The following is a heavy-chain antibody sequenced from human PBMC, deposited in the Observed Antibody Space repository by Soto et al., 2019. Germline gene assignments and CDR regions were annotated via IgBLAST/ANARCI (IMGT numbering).Heavy chain of an antibody. CDR2: IYYSGST. D-gene: IGHD3-22*01. J-gene: IGHJ4*02. V-gene: IGHV4-59*01. Sequence: SETLSLTCTVSGGSISSYYWSWIRQPPGKGLEWIGYIYYSGSTNYNPSLKSRVTISVDTSKNQFSLKLSSVTAADTAVYYCARVSVDYYDSSGYSSFDYWGQGTLVTV. CDR3: ARVSVDYYDSSGYSSFDY. CDR1: GGSISSYY.